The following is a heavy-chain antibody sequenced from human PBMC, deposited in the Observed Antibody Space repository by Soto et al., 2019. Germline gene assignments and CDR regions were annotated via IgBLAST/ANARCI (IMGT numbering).Heavy chain of an antibody. CDR1: GYTFTSYA. CDR2: INAGNGNT. V-gene: IGHV1-3*05. J-gene: IGHJ4*02. CDR3: ARRIVVVAALVY. D-gene: IGHD2-21*02. Sequence: QVQLVQSGAEEKKPGASVKVSCKASGYTFTSYAMHWVRQAPGQRLEWMGWINAGNGNTKYSQKFQGRVTITRDTSVSTAYMELGSLRAEDTAVYCCARRIVVVAALVYWGQGTLVTVSS.